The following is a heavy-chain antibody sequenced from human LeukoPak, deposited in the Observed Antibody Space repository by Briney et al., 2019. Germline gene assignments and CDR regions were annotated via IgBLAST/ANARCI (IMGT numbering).Heavy chain of an antibody. D-gene: IGHD2-15*01. V-gene: IGHV3-23*01. CDR2: ISGSGGST. CDR1: GFTVSSDH. Sequence: GGSLRLSCAASGFTVSSDHMSWVRQAPGKGLERVSAISGSGGSTYYADSVKGRFTISRDNSKNTLYLQMNSLRAEDTAVYYCAKSAQDIVVVVDLYFDYWGQGTLVTVSS. CDR3: AKSAQDIVVVVDLYFDY. J-gene: IGHJ4*02.